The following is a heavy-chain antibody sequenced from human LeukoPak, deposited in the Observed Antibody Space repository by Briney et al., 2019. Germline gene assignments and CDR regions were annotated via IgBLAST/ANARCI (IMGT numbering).Heavy chain of an antibody. CDR1: GFTFDDYA. CDR2: ISWNSGSI. Sequence: PGGSLRLSCAASGFTFDDYAMHWVRQAPGKGLEWVSGISWNSGSIGYADSVKGRFTISRDNAKNSLYLQMNSLRAEDTAVYYCARRPFSNPWDSSGWDYFDYWGQGNLVTVSS. J-gene: IGHJ4*02. V-gene: IGHV3-9*01. D-gene: IGHD6-19*01. CDR3: ARRPFSNPWDSSGWDYFDY.